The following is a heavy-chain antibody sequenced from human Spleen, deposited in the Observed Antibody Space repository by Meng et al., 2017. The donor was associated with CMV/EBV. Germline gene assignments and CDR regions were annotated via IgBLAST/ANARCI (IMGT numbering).Heavy chain of an antibody. CDR3: ARRGYNNYPTDY. CDR1: GYTFTTYW. Sequence: CKGSGYTFTTYWIGWVRQMPGKGLERTGMIYPGDSDTRYSPSFQGQVTISADKSITTAYLQWSSLKASDTAVYYCARRGYNNYPTDYWGQGTLVTVSS. J-gene: IGHJ4*02. D-gene: IGHD4-11*01. V-gene: IGHV5-51*01. CDR2: IYPGDSDT.